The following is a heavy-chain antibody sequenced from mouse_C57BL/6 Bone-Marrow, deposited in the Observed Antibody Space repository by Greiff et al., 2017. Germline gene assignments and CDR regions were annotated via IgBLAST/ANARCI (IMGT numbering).Heavy chain of an antibody. CDR3: TREDDGYLPFAY. CDR1: GYTFTNYW. V-gene: IGHV1-63*01. Sequence: QVQLQQSGAELVRPGTSVKMSCKASGYTFTNYWIGWAKQRPGHGLEWIGDIYPGGGYTNYNEKFKGKATLTVDKSSSTAYMQFSSLTSEDSAIYYCTREDDGYLPFAYWGQGTLVTVSA. J-gene: IGHJ3*01. D-gene: IGHD2-3*01. CDR2: IYPGGGYT.